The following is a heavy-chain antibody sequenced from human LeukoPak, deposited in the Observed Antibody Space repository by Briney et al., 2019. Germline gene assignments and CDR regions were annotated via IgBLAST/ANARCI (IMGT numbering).Heavy chain of an antibody. J-gene: IGHJ4*02. Sequence: PGGSLRLSCAASGFTFDDYAMHWVRQAPGKGLEWVSGISWNSGSIGYADSVKGRFTISRDNAKNTLYLQMNSLRAEDTAVYYCAKDPGVWFGELPDYWGQGTLVTVSS. V-gene: IGHV3-9*01. CDR1: GFTFDDYA. D-gene: IGHD3-10*01. CDR2: ISWNSGSI. CDR3: AKDPGVWFGELPDY.